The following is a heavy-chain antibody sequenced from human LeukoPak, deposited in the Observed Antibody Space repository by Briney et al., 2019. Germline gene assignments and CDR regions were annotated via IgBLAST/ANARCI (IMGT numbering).Heavy chain of an antibody. CDR3: ARFFAQKNSSSSWGYYFDC. Sequence: ASVKVSCKASGYTFTCYYMHWVRQAPGQGLEWMGRINPNSGGTNYAQKFQGRVTMTRDTSISTAYLELSRLRPDDTDVSSFARFFAQKNSSSSWGYYFDCWGQGTLVTVS. V-gene: IGHV1-2*05. CDR2: INPNSGGT. D-gene: IGHD6-6*01. CDR1: GYTFTCYY. J-gene: IGHJ4*02.